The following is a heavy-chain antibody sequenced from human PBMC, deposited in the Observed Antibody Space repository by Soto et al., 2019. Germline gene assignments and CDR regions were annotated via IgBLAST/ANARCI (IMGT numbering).Heavy chain of an antibody. J-gene: IGHJ6*02. V-gene: IGHV3-13*01. CDR1: GFTLSSYD. D-gene: IGHD3-9*01. Sequence: ESGGGLVQPGWSLRLSCAASGFTLSSYDIHWVRQATGEGLAWVSGIGSGGDTHYADSVKGRFIISREDGKNSLYLQMNNLRVGDTAVYYCTRKTPPTGMEVWGQGATVTVSS. CDR2: IGSGGDT. CDR3: TRKTPPTGMEV.